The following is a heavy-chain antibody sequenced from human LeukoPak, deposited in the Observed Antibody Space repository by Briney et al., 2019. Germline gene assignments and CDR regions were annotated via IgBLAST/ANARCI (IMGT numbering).Heavy chain of an antibody. CDR1: GFTFSSYA. CDR2: ISGSGGST. Sequence: PGGSLRLSCAASGFTFSSYAMSWVRQAPGKGLEWVSAISGSGGSTYYADSVKGRFTISRDNSKNTLYLQMNSLRAEDTAVYYCAQGGGGDTTGHSGTTFDYWGQGTLVTVSS. D-gene: IGHD2-21*02. V-gene: IGHV3-23*01. CDR3: AQGGGGDTTGHSGTTFDY. J-gene: IGHJ4*02.